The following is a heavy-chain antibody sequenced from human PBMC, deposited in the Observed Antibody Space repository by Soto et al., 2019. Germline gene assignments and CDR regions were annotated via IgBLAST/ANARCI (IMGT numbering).Heavy chain of an antibody. CDR1: GGSISSYY. D-gene: IGHD1-20*01. V-gene: IGHV4-59*01. Sequence: PSETLSLTCTVSGGSISSYYWSWIRQPPGKGLEWXGYXXYXXSXXXXXSXXXRVTISVDTSKNQFSLRLSSVTAADTAVYYCARVSRYDYYYYGMDVWGQGTTVTASS. CDR3: ARVSRYDYYYYGMDV. CDR2: XXYXXSX. J-gene: IGHJ6*02.